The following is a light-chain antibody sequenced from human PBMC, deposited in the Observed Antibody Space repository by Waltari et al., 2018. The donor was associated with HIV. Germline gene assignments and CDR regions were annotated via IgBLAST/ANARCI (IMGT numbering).Light chain of an antibody. Sequence: DIQMTQSPSSLAASVGDRVTITCRASQDISNFWSWFQQKPGKAPKSLIYAASTLHSGVPSRFSGSGSVTDYTLTISSLQPEDFATYYCQQYGSYPLTFGGGTKVEIK. CDR3: QQYGSYPLT. CDR2: AAS. J-gene: IGKJ4*01. V-gene: IGKV1-16*01. CDR1: QDISNF.